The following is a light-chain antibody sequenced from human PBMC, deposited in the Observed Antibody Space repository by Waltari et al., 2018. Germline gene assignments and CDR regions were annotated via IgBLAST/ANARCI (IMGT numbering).Light chain of an antibody. J-gene: IGKJ2*01. CDR2: EAS. CDR1: QRIATN. CDR3: QQYNYYYS. V-gene: IGKV3-15*01. Sequence: IVMTQSPATLSLSPGAGATLSCRASQRIATNVAWYQQKPGQGPRLLISEASTRVAGVQARFTGSGSGTEFTLTSSSLQSEDYAVYYCQQYNYYYSFGQGTRLEIK.